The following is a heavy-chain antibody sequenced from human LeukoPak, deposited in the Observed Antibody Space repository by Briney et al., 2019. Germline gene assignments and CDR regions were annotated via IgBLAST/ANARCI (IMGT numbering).Heavy chain of an antibody. Sequence: SETLSLTCTVSGGSISSHYWSWIRQPPGKGLEWIGYIYYSGSTNYNPSPKSRVTISVDTSKNQFSLKLSSVTAADTAVYYCARAGVVVPAATSYYYYYMDVWGKGTTVTVSS. J-gene: IGHJ6*03. CDR2: IYYSGST. D-gene: IGHD2-2*01. V-gene: IGHV4-59*11. CDR1: GGSISSHY. CDR3: ARAGVVVPAATSYYYYYMDV.